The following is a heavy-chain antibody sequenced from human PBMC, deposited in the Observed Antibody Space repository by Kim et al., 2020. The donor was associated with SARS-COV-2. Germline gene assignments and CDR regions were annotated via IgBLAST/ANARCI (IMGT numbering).Heavy chain of an antibody. D-gene: IGHD3-3*01. V-gene: IGHV4-34*01. CDR1: GGSFSGYY. J-gene: IGHJ6*03. CDR3: ARASRFGYYYYMDV. CDR2: INHSGST. Sequence: SETLSLTCAVYGGSFSGYYWSWIRQPPGKGLEWIGEINHSGSTNYNPSLKSRVTISVDTSKNQFSLKLSSVTAADTAVYYCARASRFGYYYYMDVWGKGT.